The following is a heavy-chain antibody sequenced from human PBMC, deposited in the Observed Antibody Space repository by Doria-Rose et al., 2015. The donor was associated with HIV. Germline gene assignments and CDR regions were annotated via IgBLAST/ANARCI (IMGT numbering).Heavy chain of an antibody. CDR3: VGSMAVYYYFMNV. CDR2: ISNNGGTT. CDR1: SSYA. J-gene: IGHJ6*03. Sequence: SSYAMYWVRQAPGKGLQFVSGISNNGGTTYYADSVKGRFTISRDNSKNTLFLQMSSLRAADTAMYYCVGSMAVYYYFMNVWGKGTTVTVSS. V-gene: IGHV3-64D*06. D-gene: IGHD3-10*01.